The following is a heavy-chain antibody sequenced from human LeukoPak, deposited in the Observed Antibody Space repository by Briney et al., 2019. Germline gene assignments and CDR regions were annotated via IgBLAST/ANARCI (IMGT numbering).Heavy chain of an antibody. CDR1: GDSISGYY. Sequence: SETLSLTCSVSGDSISGYYWSWFRQPPGKGPECIGYISYSGSTKYSPSLKSRVTISIDTSRNQFSLKVTSVTAADTAVYYCARDTGSSWYPEYFHHWGQGTLVTVSS. CDR3: ARDTGSSWYPEYFHH. CDR2: ISYSGST. D-gene: IGHD6-13*01. J-gene: IGHJ1*01. V-gene: IGHV4-59*01.